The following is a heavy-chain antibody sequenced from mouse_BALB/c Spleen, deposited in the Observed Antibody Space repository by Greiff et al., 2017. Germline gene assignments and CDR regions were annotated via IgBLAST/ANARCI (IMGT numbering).Heavy chain of an antibody. CDR3: VRRMDY. V-gene: IGHV1-15*01. CDR1: GYTFTDYE. CDR2: IDPETGGT. D-gene: IGHD2-14*01. J-gene: IGHJ4*01. Sequence: QVHVKQSGAELVRPGASVTLSCKASGYTFTDYEMHWVKQTPVHGLEWIGAIDPETGGTAYNQKFKGKATLTADKSSSTAYMELRSLTSEDSAVYYGVRRMDYWGQGTSVTVSS.